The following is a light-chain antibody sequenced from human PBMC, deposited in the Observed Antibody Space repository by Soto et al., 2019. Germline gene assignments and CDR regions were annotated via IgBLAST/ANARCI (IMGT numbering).Light chain of an antibody. J-gene: IGKJ1*01. CDR2: GTS. Sequence: EIVLTQSPDTLSLSPGETAALSCRASQSFTNSFLAWYQQRTGQPPRLLVYGTSNRAGGIPDRFSGSGSGTDFTLTISGLEPDDFAVYYRQQYGDSPTFGAGTKVEVK. V-gene: IGKV3-20*01. CDR1: QSFTNSF. CDR3: QQYGDSPT.